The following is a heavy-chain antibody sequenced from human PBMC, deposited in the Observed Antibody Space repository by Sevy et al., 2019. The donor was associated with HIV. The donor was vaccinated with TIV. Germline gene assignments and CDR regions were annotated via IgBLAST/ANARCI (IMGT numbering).Heavy chain of an antibody. V-gene: IGHV3-23*01. CDR3: AREGCTKPHDY. J-gene: IGHJ4*02. CDR2: LSFGCGQI. D-gene: IGHD2-8*01. Sequence: GGSLRLSCAASGFTFSKYSMSWVRQPPGKGLEWVSTLSFGCGQINYADSVKGRFTISRDNSKSSVYLQMNNLRPEDTAVYYCAREGCTKPHDYWGQGTLVTVSS. CDR1: GFTFSKYS.